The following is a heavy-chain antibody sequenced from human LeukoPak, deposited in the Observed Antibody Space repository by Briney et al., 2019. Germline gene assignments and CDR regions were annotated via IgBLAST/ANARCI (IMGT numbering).Heavy chain of an antibody. V-gene: IGHV5-51*01. CDR2: IYPGDSDT. D-gene: IGHD2-15*01. CDR3: ARHSDAATISLAY. J-gene: IGHJ4*02. Sequence: GESLKISCKGSGYTFTSYWTAWVRQMPGKGLEWMGIIYPGDSDTRYSPSFQGQVTISVDKSISTAHLQWSSLKASDTAMYYCARHSDAATISLAYWGQGTLVTVSS. CDR1: GYTFTSYW.